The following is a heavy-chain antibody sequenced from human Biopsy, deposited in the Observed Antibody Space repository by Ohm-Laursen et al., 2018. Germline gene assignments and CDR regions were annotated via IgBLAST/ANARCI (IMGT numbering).Heavy chain of an antibody. CDR1: GFSLSNGRMG. D-gene: IGHD4-17*01. CDR2: IFPNDEK. Sequence: TQTLTLTRSASGFSLSNGRMGVSWIRQPPGKALEWLAHIFPNDEKAYSTSLKSRLTISKDTSKSQVVLTMTNLDPVDTATYYCARILGSTVTTYSAMDVWGQGTTVTVSS. V-gene: IGHV2-26*01. CDR3: ARILGSTVTTYSAMDV. J-gene: IGHJ6*02.